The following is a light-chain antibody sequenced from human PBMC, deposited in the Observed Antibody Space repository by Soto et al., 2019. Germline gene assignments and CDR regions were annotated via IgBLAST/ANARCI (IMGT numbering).Light chain of an antibody. Sequence: EIVLTQSPATLSLSPGGRATLSCGASQSVYSNYLAWYQQKPGLAPRPLIYDASSRATGIPDRFSGSGSGTDFTLTISSLEPEDFAVYYCQQYGSSRTFGQGTKVDIK. V-gene: IGKV3D-20*01. CDR3: QQYGSSRT. CDR1: QSVYSNY. CDR2: DAS. J-gene: IGKJ1*01.